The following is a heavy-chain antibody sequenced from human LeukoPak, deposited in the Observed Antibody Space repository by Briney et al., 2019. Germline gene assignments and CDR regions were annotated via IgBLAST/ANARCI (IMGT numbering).Heavy chain of an antibody. D-gene: IGHD4-11*01. Sequence: SVKVSFKASGGTFSSYAISWVRQAPGQGLEWMGGIIPIFGTANYAQKFQGRVTITADKSTSTAYMELSSLRSEDTDLCYCAGQPTTVTTLTSVDYWGQGTLVTVSS. CDR2: IIPIFGTA. CDR3: AGQPTTVTTLTSVDY. CDR1: GGTFSSYA. V-gene: IGHV1-69*06. J-gene: IGHJ4*02.